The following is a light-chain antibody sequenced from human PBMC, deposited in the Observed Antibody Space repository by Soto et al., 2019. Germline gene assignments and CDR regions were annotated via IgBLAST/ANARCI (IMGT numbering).Light chain of an antibody. J-gene: IGLJ3*02. CDR2: ANN. Sequence: QSVLTQPPSVSGAPGQRVTISCTGSSSNIGPDFDVCWYQQLPGRAPKLLIYANNNRPSGVPDRFSGSKSGTSASLAITGLQTQDEANYYCQSYDSSPGAYWVFGGGTKLTVL. V-gene: IGLV1-40*01. CDR1: SSNIGPDFD. CDR3: QSYDSSPGAYWV.